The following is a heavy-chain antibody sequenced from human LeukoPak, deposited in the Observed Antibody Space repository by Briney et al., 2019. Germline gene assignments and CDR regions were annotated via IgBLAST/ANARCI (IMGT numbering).Heavy chain of an antibody. CDR2: ISGSGGST. CDR1: GFTFSSYA. V-gene: IGHV3-23*01. CDR3: AKELLWFGESRAAFDI. J-gene: IGHJ3*02. Sequence: GGSLRLSCAASGFTFSSYAMRWVRQAPGKGLEWVSAISGSGGSTYYADSVKGRFTISRDNSKNTLYLQMNSLRAEDTAVYYCAKELLWFGESRAAFDIWGQGTIVTVSS. D-gene: IGHD3-10*01.